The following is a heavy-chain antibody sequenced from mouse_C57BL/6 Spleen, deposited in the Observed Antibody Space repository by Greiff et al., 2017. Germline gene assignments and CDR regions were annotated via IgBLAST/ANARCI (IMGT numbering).Heavy chain of an antibody. CDR2: IDPSDSYT. V-gene: IGHV1-50*01. CDR3: ARGIYYYGSRAMDY. CDR1: GYTFTSYW. Sequence: QVQLQQPGAELVKPGASVSLSCKASGYTFTSYWMQWVNQRPGQGLEWIGEIDPSDSYTNYNQKFKGKATLTVDTSSSTAYMQLSSLTSEDAAVYYCARGIYYYGSRAMDYWGQGTSVTVSS. D-gene: IGHD1-1*01. J-gene: IGHJ4*01.